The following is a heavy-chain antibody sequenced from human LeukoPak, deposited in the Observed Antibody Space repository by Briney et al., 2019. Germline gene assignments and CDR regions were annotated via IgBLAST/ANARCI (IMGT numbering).Heavy chain of an antibody. D-gene: IGHD3-22*01. Sequence: GASVKVSCKASGYTFTSYDINWVRQATGQGLEWMGWMNPNSGNTGYAQKFQGRVTMTRNTSISTAYMELSSLRSEDTAVYYCARVSYYYDSSEGATDYWGQGTLVTVSS. CDR1: GYTFTSYD. CDR2: MNPNSGNT. J-gene: IGHJ4*02. V-gene: IGHV1-8*01. CDR3: ARVSYYYDSSEGATDY.